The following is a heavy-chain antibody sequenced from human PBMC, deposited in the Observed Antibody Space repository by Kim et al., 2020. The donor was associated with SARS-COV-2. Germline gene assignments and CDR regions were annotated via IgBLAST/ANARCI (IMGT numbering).Heavy chain of an antibody. D-gene: IGHD5-12*01. V-gene: IGHV4-34*01. J-gene: IGHJ4*02. CDR1: GGSFGGYF. Sequence: SETLSLTCTVYGGSFGGYFWSWIRQPPGKGLEWIGEINDSGRTNYSPSLKSRVTISIDTSKNPYSLKLSSVTAADTAVYYCARVGNIYGYGRSFDYWGQG. CDR2: INDSGRT. CDR3: ARVGNIYGYGRSFDY.